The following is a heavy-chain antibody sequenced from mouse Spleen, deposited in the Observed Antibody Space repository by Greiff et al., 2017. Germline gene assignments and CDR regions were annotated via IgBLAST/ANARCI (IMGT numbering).Heavy chain of an antibody. J-gene: IGHJ2*01. CDR2: IRLKSDNYAT. D-gene: IGHD2-14*01. CDR1: GFTFSNYW. V-gene: IGHV6-3*01. Sequence: EVQLVESGGGLVQPGGSMKLSCVASGFTFSNYWMNWVRQSPEKGLEWVAQIRLKSDNYATHYAESVKGRFTISRDDSKSSVYLQMNNLRAEDTGIYYCTDRSHFDYWGQGTTLTVSS. CDR3: TDRSHFDY.